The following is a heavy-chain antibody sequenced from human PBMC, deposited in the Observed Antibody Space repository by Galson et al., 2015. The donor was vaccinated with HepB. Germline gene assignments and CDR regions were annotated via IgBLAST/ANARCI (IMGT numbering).Heavy chain of an antibody. Sequence: SVKVSCKASGGTFSSYAISWVRQAPGQGLEWMGGIIPILGIANYAQKFQGRVTITADKSTSTAYMELSSLRSEDTAVYYCARGPPPGLREGDWFDPWGQGTLVTVSS. CDR3: ARGPPPGLREGDWFDP. J-gene: IGHJ5*02. D-gene: IGHD5-12*01. V-gene: IGHV1-69*10. CDR2: IIPILGIA. CDR1: GGTFSSYA.